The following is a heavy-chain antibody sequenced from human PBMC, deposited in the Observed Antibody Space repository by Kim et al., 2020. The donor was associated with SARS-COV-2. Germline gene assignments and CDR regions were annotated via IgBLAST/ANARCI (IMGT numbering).Heavy chain of an antibody. J-gene: IGHJ2*01. V-gene: IGHV3-33*01. CDR3: ARDKRGGYWYFDL. D-gene: IGHD2-15*01. Sequence: YEDSVKGRFTISRDNSKNTLYLQMNSLRADDTAVYYCARDKRGGYWYFDLWGRGTLVTVSS.